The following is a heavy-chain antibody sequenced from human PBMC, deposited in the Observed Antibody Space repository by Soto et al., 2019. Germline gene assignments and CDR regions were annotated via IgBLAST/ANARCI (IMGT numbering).Heavy chain of an antibody. J-gene: IGHJ4*02. CDR2: IIPILNKT. Sequence: QVLLEQSGSVVKRPGSSVTVSCKASGGPFNNFIFTWVRQAPGQGLEWMGRIIPILNKTNYAQTFRGRVAITADTPASTSYIELTGLRLVDTAMYYCVKDFSGYTSLWGQGTLVSVTS. CDR3: VKDFSGYTSL. CDR1: GGPFNNFI. D-gene: IGHD3-3*01. V-gene: IGHV1-69*02.